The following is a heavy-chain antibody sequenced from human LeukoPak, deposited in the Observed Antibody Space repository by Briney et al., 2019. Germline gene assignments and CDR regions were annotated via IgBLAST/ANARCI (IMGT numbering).Heavy chain of an antibody. V-gene: IGHV3-72*01. CDR1: GFTFSDHY. J-gene: IGHJ6*03. Sequence: GGSLRLSCAASGFTFSDHYMDWVRQAPGKGLEWVGRSRNKVNTYTTEYAASVKGRFTISRDDSKNSLYLQMNSLKTDDTAVYYCARALRITMVRGRTYYMDVWGKGTTVTVSS. CDR2: SRNKVNTYTT. CDR3: ARALRITMVRGRTYYMDV. D-gene: IGHD3-10*01.